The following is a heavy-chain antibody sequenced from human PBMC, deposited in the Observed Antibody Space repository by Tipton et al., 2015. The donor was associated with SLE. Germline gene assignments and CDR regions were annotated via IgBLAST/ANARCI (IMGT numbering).Heavy chain of an antibody. CDR3: AREVYRSGWAFEY. CDR1: GYSFTSYG. Sequence: QVQLVQSGTEVKKPGTSVKVSCKASGYSFTSYGISWVRQAPGQGLEWMGWISAYNGATNYEQNLQGRVTMTRDTSTSTAYMELRSLRSDDTAVYYCAREVYRSGWAFEYWGQGTRVTVSS. D-gene: IGHD6-19*01. CDR2: ISAYNGAT. J-gene: IGHJ4*02. V-gene: IGHV1-18*01.